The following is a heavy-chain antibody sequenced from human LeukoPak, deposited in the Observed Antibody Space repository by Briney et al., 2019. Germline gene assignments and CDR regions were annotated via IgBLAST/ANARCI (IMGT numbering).Heavy chain of an antibody. J-gene: IGHJ4*02. CDR3: AREVPTSYDFWSGYYGIYYFDY. D-gene: IGHD3-3*01. CDR1: GYTFTSYG. Sequence: GASVKVSCKASGYTFTSYGISWVRQAPGQGLEWMGWISAYNGNTNYAQKLQGRVTMTTDTSTSTAYMELRSLRSDDTAVYYCAREVPTSYDFWSGYYGIYYFDYWGQGTLVTVSS. V-gene: IGHV1-18*01. CDR2: ISAYNGNT.